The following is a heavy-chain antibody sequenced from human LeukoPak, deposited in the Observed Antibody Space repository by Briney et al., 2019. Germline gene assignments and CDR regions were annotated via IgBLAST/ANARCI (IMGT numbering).Heavy chain of an antibody. CDR3: ARGGLYGYDVFDY. V-gene: IGHV3-48*03. CDR2: ISGSGRTM. CDR1: GFTFSSYE. D-gene: IGHD5-12*01. Sequence: GGSLRLSCAASGFTFSSYEMNWVRQAPGKGLEWVSYISGSGRTMSYADSVKGRFTISRDNAKNSLYLRMNSLRVEDTAVYHCARGGLYGYDVFDYWGRGTLVTVSS. J-gene: IGHJ4*02.